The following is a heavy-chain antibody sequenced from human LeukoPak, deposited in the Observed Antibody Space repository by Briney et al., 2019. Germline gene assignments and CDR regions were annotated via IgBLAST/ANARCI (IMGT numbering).Heavy chain of an antibody. J-gene: IGHJ6*03. CDR2: IYSGGST. D-gene: IGHD3-10*01. V-gene: IGHV3-66*01. CDR1: GFTVSSNY. Sequence: PGGSLRLSCAASGFTVSSNYMSWVRQAPGKGLEWVSVIYSGGSTYYADSVKGRFTISRDNSKNTLYLQMNSLRAEDTAVYYCARAMATSYYYYMDVWGKGTTVTISS. CDR3: ARAMATSYYYYMDV.